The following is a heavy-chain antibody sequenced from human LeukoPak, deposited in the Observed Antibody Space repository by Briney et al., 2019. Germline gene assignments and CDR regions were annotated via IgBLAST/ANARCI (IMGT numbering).Heavy chain of an antibody. J-gene: IGHJ4*02. Sequence: GASVKVSCKVSGYPFTALAKHWVRQAPGKGLEWKGGFEPEDGERMYAQQFHGRLTMTEDTSTDTDYMELSSLGSGDTAVYYCATVLASYYYDSTAYYPFDHWGQGTLVTVSS. CDR3: ATVLASYYYDSTAYYPFDH. CDR1: GYPFTALA. D-gene: IGHD3-22*01. V-gene: IGHV1-24*01. CDR2: FEPEDGER.